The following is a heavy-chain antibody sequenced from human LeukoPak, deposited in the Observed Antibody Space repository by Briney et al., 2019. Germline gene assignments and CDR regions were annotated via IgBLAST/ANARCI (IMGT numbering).Heavy chain of an antibody. CDR1: GYSISSGYY. J-gene: IGHJ4*02. Sequence: SETLSLTCVVSGYSISSGYYWGWIRQPPGKGLEWIGSIYHSGSTYYNPSLKSRVTISVDTSKNQFSLKLSSVTAADTAVYYCARDPSANVLVIAPDYWGQGTLVTVSS. CDR3: ARDPSANVLVIAPDY. CDR2: IYHSGST. D-gene: IGHD2-21*01. V-gene: IGHV4-38-2*02.